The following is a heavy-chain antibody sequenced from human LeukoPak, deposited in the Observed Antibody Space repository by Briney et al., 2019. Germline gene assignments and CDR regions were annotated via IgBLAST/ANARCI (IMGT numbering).Heavy chain of an antibody. CDR2: IYTSGST. J-gene: IGHJ4*02. Sequence: SETLSLTCTVSGGSISSGSYYWSWIRQPAGKGLEWIGRIYTSGSTNYNPSLKSRVTISVDTSKNQISLKLSSVTAADTAVYYCARDTGVVVAATPGYFDYWGQGTLVTVSS. D-gene: IGHD2-15*01. V-gene: IGHV4-61*02. CDR1: GGSISSGSYY. CDR3: ARDTGVVVAATPGYFDY.